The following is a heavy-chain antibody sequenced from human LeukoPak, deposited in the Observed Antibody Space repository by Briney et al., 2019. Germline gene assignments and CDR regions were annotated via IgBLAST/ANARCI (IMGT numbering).Heavy chain of an antibody. CDR3: ARVGKYYYERTGAFDI. D-gene: IGHD3-22*01. Sequence: SETLSLTCTVSGGSISTSDCSCIRQPAGKGLEWIGRIYTSGSTNYNPSLKSRVTMSVDTSKNHFSLKLSSVTAADTAIYYCARVGKYYYERTGAFDIWGQGTMVTVSS. CDR1: GGSISTSD. V-gene: IGHV4-4*07. J-gene: IGHJ3*02. CDR2: IYTSGST.